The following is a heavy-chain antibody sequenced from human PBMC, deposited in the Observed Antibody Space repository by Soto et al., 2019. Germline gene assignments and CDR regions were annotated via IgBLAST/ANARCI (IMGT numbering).Heavy chain of an antibody. Sequence: GGSLRLSCAASGFSFSHYWMHWVRQAPGKGLVWVSRISPDGRTTTYADSVKGRFTISRDNAKNSLYLQMNSLRAEDTAVYYCARDKHDYGDYVWFDPWGQGTLVTVSS. V-gene: IGHV3-74*01. J-gene: IGHJ5*02. CDR3: ARDKHDYGDYVWFDP. CDR2: ISPDGRTT. D-gene: IGHD4-17*01. CDR1: GFSFSHYW.